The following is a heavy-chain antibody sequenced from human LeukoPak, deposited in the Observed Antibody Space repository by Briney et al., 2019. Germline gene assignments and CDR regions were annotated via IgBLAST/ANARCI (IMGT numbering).Heavy chain of an antibody. Sequence: ASVKVSCKASGYTFTGYYMHWVRQAPGQGLEWMGWINPNSGGANYAQKFQGRVTMTRDTSISTAYMELSRLRSDDTAVYYCARDLRGGECFDYWGQGTLVTVSS. CDR1: GYTFTGYY. CDR2: INPNSGGA. J-gene: IGHJ4*02. D-gene: IGHD3-10*01. CDR3: ARDLRGGECFDY. V-gene: IGHV1-2*02.